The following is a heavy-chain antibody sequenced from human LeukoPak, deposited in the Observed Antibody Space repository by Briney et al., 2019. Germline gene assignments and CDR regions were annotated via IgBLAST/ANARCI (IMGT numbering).Heavy chain of an antibody. CDR2: ISGSGGST. D-gene: IGHD3-10*01. J-gene: IGHJ4*02. Sequence: GGSLRLSCAASGFTFSSYAMSWVRQTPGKGLEWVSAISGSGGSTYYADSVKGRFTISRDNSKNTLYLQMNSLRAEDTAVYYCAKGFYYYGSGDWGQGTLVTVSS. CDR3: AKGFYYYGSGD. CDR1: GFTFSSYA. V-gene: IGHV3-23*01.